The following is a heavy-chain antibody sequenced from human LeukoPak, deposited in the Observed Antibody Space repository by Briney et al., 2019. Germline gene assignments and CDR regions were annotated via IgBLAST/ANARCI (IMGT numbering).Heavy chain of an antibody. D-gene: IGHD3-10*01. CDR2: ISAYNGNT. CDR1: GYTFTSYG. J-gene: IGHJ6*02. CDR3: ARDLGTYYYGSGLTDYGMDV. V-gene: IGHV1-18*01. Sequence: GASVKVSCKASGYTFTSYGISWVRQAPGQGLEWMGWISAYNGNTNYAQKLQGRVTMTTDTSTSTAYMELRSLRSDDTAVYYCARDLGTYYYGSGLTDYGMDVWGQGTTVTVSS.